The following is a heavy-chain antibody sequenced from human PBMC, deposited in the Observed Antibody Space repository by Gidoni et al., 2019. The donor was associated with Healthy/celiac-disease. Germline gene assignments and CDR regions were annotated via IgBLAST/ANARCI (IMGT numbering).Heavy chain of an antibody. D-gene: IGHD6-19*01. CDR1: GGSISSSNW. J-gene: IGHJ4*02. CDR3: ARRPPVAGYFDY. Sequence: AVSGGSISSSNWWSWVRQPPGKGLEWIGEIYHSGSTNYNPSLKSRVTISVDKSKNQFYLKLSSVTAADTAVYYCARRPPVAGYFDYWGQGTLVTVSS. V-gene: IGHV4-4*02. CDR2: IYHSGST.